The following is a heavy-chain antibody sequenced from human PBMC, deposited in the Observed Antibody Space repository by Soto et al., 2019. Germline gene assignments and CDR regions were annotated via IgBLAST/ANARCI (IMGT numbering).Heavy chain of an antibody. CDR2: ISGSGGRT. CDR1: GFTFSSYA. Sequence: PGGSLRLSCAASGFTFSSYAMSWVRQAPGEGLEWGSAISGSGGRTYYADSVKGRFTISRDNSKNTLYLQMNSLRAEDTAVYYCARDCRGYNCNYAYYYYGMDVGGQGTTVTVSS. J-gene: IGHJ6*02. CDR3: ARDCRGYNCNYAYYYYGMDV. V-gene: IGHV3-23*01. D-gene: IGHD1-7*01.